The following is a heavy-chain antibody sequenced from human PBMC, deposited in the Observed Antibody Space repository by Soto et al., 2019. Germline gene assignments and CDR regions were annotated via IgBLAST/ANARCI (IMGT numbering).Heavy chain of an antibody. V-gene: IGHV3-23*01. CDR3: AKRDSGSGRSPPLIGF. D-gene: IGHD3-10*01. J-gene: IGHJ4*02. CDR1: GFTFSSFS. Sequence: EVQLLESGGGLVQPGGSLRLSCAASGFTFSSFSMNWVRQAPGKGLEWVASVGGGGDHTFYADSVKGRFTMSRDDSQNTLFLQMNSLRAEDTAVYFCAKRDSGSGRSPPLIGFWGQGTLVTVSS. CDR2: VGGGGDHT.